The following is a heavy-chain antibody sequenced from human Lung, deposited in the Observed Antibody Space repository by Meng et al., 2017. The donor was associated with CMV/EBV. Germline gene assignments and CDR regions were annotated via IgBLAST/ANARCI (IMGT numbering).Heavy chain of an antibody. CDR3: ATVRYYYDSSGYPYY. J-gene: IGHJ4*02. CDR2: IKQDGSEK. D-gene: IGHD3-22*01. Sequence: GESXKISXAASGFTFSSYWMSWVRQAPGKGLEWVANIKQDGSEKYYVDSVKGRFTISRDNAKNSLYLQMNSLRAEDTAVYYCATVRYYYDSSGYPYYWGQGXLVTVSS. V-gene: IGHV3-7*01. CDR1: GFTFSSYW.